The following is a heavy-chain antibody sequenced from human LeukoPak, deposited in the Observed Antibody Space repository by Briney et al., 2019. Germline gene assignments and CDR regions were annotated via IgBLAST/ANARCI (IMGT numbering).Heavy chain of an antibody. Sequence: SETLSLTCAVYDGSLSGHDWSWIRQPPGKGLEWIGEINHSGSTNYNPSLKSRVTISVDTSKNQFSLKLSSVTAADTAVYYCARMPYYFDYWGQGTLVTVSS. D-gene: IGHD2-2*01. CDR3: ARMPYYFDY. CDR1: DGSLSGHD. CDR2: INHSGST. V-gene: IGHV4-34*01. J-gene: IGHJ4*02.